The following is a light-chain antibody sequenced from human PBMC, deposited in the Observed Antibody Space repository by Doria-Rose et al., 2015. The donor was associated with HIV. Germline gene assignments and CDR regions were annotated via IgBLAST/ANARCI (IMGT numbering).Light chain of an antibody. V-gene: IGKV1-39*01. CDR3: QQSYSTPYS. CDR1: QSIDTY. J-gene: IGKJ2*01. CDR2: AAS. Sequence: DIQMTQSPSSLSASVGDRVTITCRSSQSIDTYLNWYQQKPGEAPKILIDAASTLHSGLPLRFSGSGSGTDFTLAIASLQPEDFAIYHCQQSYSTPYSFGQGTKPEIK.